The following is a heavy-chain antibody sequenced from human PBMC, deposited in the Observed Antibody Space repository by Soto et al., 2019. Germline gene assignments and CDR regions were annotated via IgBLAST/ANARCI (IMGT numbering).Heavy chain of an antibody. D-gene: IGHD5-12*01. V-gene: IGHV1-69*13. CDR3: AREYSGYDSAYYYGMDV. J-gene: IGHJ6*02. Sequence: VASVKVSCKASGYTFTGYYMHWVRQAPGQGLEWMGWIIPIFGTANYAQKFQGRVTITADESTSTAYMELSSLRSEDTAVYYCAREYSGYDSAYYYGMDVWGQGTTVTVSS. CDR2: IIPIFGTA. CDR1: GYTFTGYY.